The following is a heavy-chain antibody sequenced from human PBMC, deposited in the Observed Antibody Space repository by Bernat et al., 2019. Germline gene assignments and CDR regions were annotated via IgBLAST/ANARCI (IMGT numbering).Heavy chain of an antibody. Sequence: QVQLVESGGGVVQPGRSLRLSCAASGFPFSRYAMHWVRQAPGKRLELVAVISYDGSNKYYADSVKGRFTISRDNSKNTLYLQMNSLRAEDTAVYYCARDSFTEAAAGIFWASYWGQGTLVTVSS. CDR2: ISYDGSNK. CDR3: ARDSFTEAAAGIFWASY. J-gene: IGHJ4*02. D-gene: IGHD6-13*01. CDR1: GFPFSRYA. V-gene: IGHV3-30-3*01.